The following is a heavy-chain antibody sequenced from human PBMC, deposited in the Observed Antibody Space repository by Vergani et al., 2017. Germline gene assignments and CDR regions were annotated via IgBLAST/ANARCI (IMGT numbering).Heavy chain of an antibody. Sequence: QVQLVQSGAEVKKPGASVKVSCKASGYTFTSNYMHWVRQAPGQGLEWMGIINPSGGSTSYAQKFQGRVTMTRDTSTSTVYMELSSLRSEDTAVYYCARDSRYCSSTSCYVGRDWFDPWGQGTLVTVSS. J-gene: IGHJ5*02. CDR1: GYTFTSNY. CDR2: INPSGGST. D-gene: IGHD2-2*01. V-gene: IGHV1-46*01. CDR3: ARDSRYCSSTSCYVGRDWFDP.